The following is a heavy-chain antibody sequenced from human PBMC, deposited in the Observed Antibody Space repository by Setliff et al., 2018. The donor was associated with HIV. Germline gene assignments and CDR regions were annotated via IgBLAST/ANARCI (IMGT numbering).Heavy chain of an antibody. Sequence: GASVKVSCKASGYTFTSYYMHWVRQAPGQGLEWMGIINPSGGSTSYAQKFQGRVTTTRDTSTSTVYMELSSLRSEDTAVYYCARDREVIPNYYDSSGYPPTFDYWGQGTLVTVSS. CDR1: GYTFTSYY. V-gene: IGHV1-46*01. J-gene: IGHJ4*02. CDR3: ARDREVIPNYYDSSGYPPTFDY. D-gene: IGHD3-22*01. CDR2: INPSGGST.